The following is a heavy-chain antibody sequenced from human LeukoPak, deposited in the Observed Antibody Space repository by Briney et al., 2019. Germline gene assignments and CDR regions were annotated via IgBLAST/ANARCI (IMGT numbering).Heavy chain of an antibody. CDR2: ISYSGST. CDR3: ARHSGSYIYYFDF. D-gene: IGHD1-26*01. V-gene: IGHV4-39*01. J-gene: IGHJ4*02. CDR1: SGAISSSSYY. Sequence: PSETLSLTCTVSSGAISSSSYYWGWIRQPPGKGLEWIGSISYSGSTDYNPSLKSRVIISVDTSKNQFSLRLSSVTAADTAVYYCARHSGSYIYYFDFWGQGALVTVSS.